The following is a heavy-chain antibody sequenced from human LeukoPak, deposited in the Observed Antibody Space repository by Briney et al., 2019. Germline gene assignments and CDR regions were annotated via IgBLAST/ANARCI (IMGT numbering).Heavy chain of an antibody. J-gene: IGHJ4*02. CDR2: ISYDGINK. CDR3: ARDSDSWYFDY. CDR1: GFTFSIYA. Sequence: GGSLRLSCAASGFTFSIYAMHWVRQAPGKGLEWVAIISYDGINKYYADSVKGRFTISRDNSKNTLYLQMNSLRAEDTAVYYCARDSDSWYFDYWGQGTLVTVSS. D-gene: IGHD6-13*01. V-gene: IGHV3-30*04.